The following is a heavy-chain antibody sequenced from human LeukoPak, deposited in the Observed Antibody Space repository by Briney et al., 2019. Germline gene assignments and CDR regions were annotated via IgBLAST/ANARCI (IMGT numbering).Heavy chain of an antibody. CDR3: ARQKNWNDGFDY. D-gene: IGHD1-1*01. V-gene: IGHV5-51*01. J-gene: IGHJ4*02. CDR2: IYPGDSDT. Sequence: GESLKISCRGSGYSFSSYWIGWVRQMPGEGLEWVGIIYPGDSDTRYSPSFQGQVTISADKSISTAYLQWSSLKAADTAMYYCARQKNWNDGFDYWGQGTLVTVSS. CDR1: GYSFSSYW.